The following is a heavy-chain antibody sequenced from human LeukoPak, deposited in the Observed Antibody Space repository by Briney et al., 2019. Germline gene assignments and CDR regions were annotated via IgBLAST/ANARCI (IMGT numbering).Heavy chain of an antibody. Sequence: PSETLSLTCTVSGGSISSYYWSWIRQPPGKGLEWIGYIYYSGSTNYNPSLKSRVTISVDTSKNQFSLKLSSVTAADTAAYYCARGGSGSYYDAFDIWGQGTMVTVSS. D-gene: IGHD1-26*01. J-gene: IGHJ3*02. CDR1: GGSISSYY. V-gene: IGHV4-59*01. CDR2: IYYSGST. CDR3: ARGGSGSYYDAFDI.